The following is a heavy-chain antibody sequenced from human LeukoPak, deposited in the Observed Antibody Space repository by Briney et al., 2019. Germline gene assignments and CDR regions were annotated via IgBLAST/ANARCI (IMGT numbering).Heavy chain of an antibody. CDR2: IYYSGST. CDR1: GGSINGYY. Sequence: SETLSLTCTVSGGSINGYYWSWIRQPPGKGLEWIGYIYYSGSTNYNPSLRSRVTMSVDTSKNQFSLKLRSVTAADTAVYYCAREGGYFDSWGQGTLVTVSS. J-gene: IGHJ4*02. V-gene: IGHV4-59*01. D-gene: IGHD3-16*01. CDR3: AREGGYFDS.